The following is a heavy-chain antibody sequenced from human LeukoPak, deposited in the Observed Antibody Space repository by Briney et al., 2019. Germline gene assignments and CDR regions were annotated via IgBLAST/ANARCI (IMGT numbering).Heavy chain of an antibody. CDR1: GVSFSGYY. V-gene: IGHV4-34*01. CDR3: ARLQLRSGYDFGRGARVWDY. J-gene: IGHJ4*02. Sequence: PSETLSLTCAVYGVSFSGYYWSWIRQPPGKGLEWIGEINHSGSTNYNPSLKSRVTISVDTSKNQFSLKLSSVTAADTAVYYCARLQLRSGYDFGRGARVWDYWGQGTLVTVSS. CDR2: INHSGST. D-gene: IGHD5-12*01.